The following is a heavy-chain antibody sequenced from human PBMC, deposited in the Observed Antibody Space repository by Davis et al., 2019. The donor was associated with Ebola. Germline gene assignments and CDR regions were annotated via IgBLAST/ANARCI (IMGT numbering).Heavy chain of an antibody. CDR3: TVRFDY. V-gene: IGHV3-73*01. Sequence: GGSLRLSCVASGLTFTDSAIHWVRQAPGKGLEWFGRVRSKANFYETSYGASVRGRFIISRDDSKKMAYLQMHSLQTGDTAIYYCTVRFDYWGRGTLVTVSS. J-gene: IGHJ4*02. CDR2: VRSKANFYET. CDR1: GLTFTDSA.